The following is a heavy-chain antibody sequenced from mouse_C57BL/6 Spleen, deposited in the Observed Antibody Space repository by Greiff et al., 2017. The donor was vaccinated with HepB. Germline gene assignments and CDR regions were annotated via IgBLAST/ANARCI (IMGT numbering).Heavy chain of an antibody. CDR1: GYSITSGYY. V-gene: IGHV3-6*01. J-gene: IGHJ2*01. D-gene: IGHD1-1*01. CDR3: ARGYYGRGRGFDY. Sequence: EVKLMESGPGLVKPSQSLSLTCSVTGYSITSGYYWNWIRQFPGNKLEWMGYISYDGSNNYNPSLKNRISITRDTSKNQFFLKLNSVTTEDTATYYCARGYYGRGRGFDYWGQGTTLTVSS. CDR2: ISYDGSN.